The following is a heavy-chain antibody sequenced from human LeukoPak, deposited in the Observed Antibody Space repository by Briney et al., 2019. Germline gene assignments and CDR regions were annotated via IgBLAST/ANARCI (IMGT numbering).Heavy chain of an antibody. CDR2: IKSKTDGGTT. V-gene: IGHV3-15*01. D-gene: IGHD3-3*01. CDR3: TTFLDDFWGGYHPLDY. J-gene: IGHJ4*02. Sequence: GGSLRLSCAASGFTFSNAWMSWVRQAPGKGLEWVGRIKSKTDGGTTDYAAPVKGRFTISRDDSKNTLYLQMNSLKTEDTAVYYCTTFLDDFWGGYHPLDYWGQGTLVTVSS. CDR1: GFTFSNAW.